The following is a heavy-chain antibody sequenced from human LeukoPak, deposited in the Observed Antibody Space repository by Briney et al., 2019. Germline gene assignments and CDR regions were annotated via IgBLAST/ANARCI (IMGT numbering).Heavy chain of an antibody. CDR2: INPNTGGT. CDR3: ARDDSFQFDS. D-gene: IGHD5-18*01. J-gene: IGHJ4*02. CDR1: GYTFTAYY. V-gene: IGHV1-2*02. Sequence: GASVTVSCKASGYTFTAYYMHWVRQAPGQGLEWMGWINPNTGGTNYAQKFQGRVTMTRATSISTAYMELSSLTSDDTAVYYCARDDSFQFDSWGQGTLVTVSS.